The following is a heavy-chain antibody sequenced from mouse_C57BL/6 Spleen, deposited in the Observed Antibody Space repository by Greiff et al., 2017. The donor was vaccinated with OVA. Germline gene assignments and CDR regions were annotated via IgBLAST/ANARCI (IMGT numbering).Heavy chain of an antibody. CDR1: GYTFTDYY. CDR2: INPNNGGT. V-gene: IGHV1-26*01. CDR3: ARDYTGYFDV. D-gene: IGHD2-12*01. Sequence: VQLKQSGPELVKPGASVKISCKASGYTFTDYYMNWVKQSHGKSLEWIGDINPNNGGTSYNQKFKGKATLTVDKSSSTAYMELRSLTSEDSAVYYCARDYTGYFDVWGTGTTVTVSS. J-gene: IGHJ1*03.